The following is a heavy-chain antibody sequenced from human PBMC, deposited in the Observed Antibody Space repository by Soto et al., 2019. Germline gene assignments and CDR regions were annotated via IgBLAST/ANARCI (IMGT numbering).Heavy chain of an antibody. CDR2: IIPIFGTA. D-gene: IGHD3-10*01. CDR1: GGPFSSYA. J-gene: IGHJ6*02. CDR3: AGGGFECLRDDYYYHGLDV. V-gene: IGHV1-69*14. Sequence: QFQLVQSGAEVKKPGSSVKFSCKASGGPFSSYAISWVRQAPGQGLEWMGGIIPIFGTANYAQKCQGRVTITAEKSTSTANMEVSILRSEDTAVFYGAGGGFECLRDDYYYHGLDVWGQGPRVTVSS.